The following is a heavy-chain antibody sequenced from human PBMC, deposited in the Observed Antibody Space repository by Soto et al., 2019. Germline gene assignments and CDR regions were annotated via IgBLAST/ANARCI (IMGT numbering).Heavy chain of an antibody. CDR2: IDPSDSQT. V-gene: IGHV5-10-1*01. CDR3: ARQIYDSDSGPNFQYYFES. J-gene: IGHJ4*02. Sequence: GESLKISCKGSGYSFAGYWITWVRQMPGKGLEWMGRIDPSDSQTYYSPSFRGHVTISAAKSITTVFLQWSSLWASDTAMYYCARQIYDSDSGPNFQYYFESWGQGTLVNVSS. D-gene: IGHD3-22*01. CDR1: GYSFAGYW.